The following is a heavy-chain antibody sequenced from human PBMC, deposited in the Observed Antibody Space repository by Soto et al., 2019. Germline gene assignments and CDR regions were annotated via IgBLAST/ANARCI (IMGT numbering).Heavy chain of an antibody. J-gene: IGHJ4*02. CDR2: INPSGGST. CDR3: ARAPDIVATIISASTPYYFDY. V-gene: IGHV1-46*03. D-gene: IGHD5-12*01. CDR1: GYTFTSYY. Sequence: ASVKVSCKASGYTFTSYYMHWVRQAPGQGLEWMGIINPSGGSTSYAQKFQGRVTMTRDTSTSTVYMELSSLRSEDTAVYYCARAPDIVATIISASTPYYFDYWGQGTLVTVSS.